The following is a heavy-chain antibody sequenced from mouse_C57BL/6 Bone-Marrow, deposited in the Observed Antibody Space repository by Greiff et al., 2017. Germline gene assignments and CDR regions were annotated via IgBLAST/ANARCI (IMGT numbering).Heavy chain of an antibody. CDR3: ASTYYSNDAMDY. J-gene: IGHJ4*01. CDR2: ISYDGSN. D-gene: IGHD2-5*01. Sequence: VQLQQSGPGLVKPSQSLSLTCSVTGYSITSGYYWNWIRQFPGNTLEWMGYISYDGSNNYNPSLKNRISITRDTSKNQFFLKLNSVTTEDTATYYCASTYYSNDAMDYWGQGTSVTVSS. CDR1: GYSITSGYY. V-gene: IGHV3-6*01.